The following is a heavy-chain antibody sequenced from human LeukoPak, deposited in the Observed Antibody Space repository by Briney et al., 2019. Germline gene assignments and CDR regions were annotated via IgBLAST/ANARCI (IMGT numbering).Heavy chain of an antibody. D-gene: IGHD3-10*01. V-gene: IGHV3-74*01. CDR1: GFTFSSYW. CDR3: ARSRGSAXHFDH. Sequence: GGSLRLSCAASGFTFSSYWTHWVRQVPGKGLVWVSRIDIDGSGARYADSVKGRFTISTDNAKNTVYLQMNSLRAEDKAVFYRARSRGSAXHFDHWGQGTLLTVSS. J-gene: IGHJ5*02. CDR2: IDIDGSGA.